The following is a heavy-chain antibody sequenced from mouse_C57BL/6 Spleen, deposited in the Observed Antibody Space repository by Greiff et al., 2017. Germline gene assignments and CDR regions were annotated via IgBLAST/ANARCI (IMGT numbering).Heavy chain of an antibody. D-gene: IGHD2-4*01. CDR2: IYPSDSET. V-gene: IGHV1-61*01. CDR1: GYTFTSYW. CDR3: ARGITSPYYYAMDY. Sequence: QVQLKQPGAELVRPGSSVKLSCKASGYTFTSYWMDWVKQRPGQGLEWIGNIYPSDSETHYNQKFKDKATLTVDKSSSTAYMQLSSLTSEDSAVYYCARGITSPYYYAMDYWGQGTSVTVSS. J-gene: IGHJ4*01.